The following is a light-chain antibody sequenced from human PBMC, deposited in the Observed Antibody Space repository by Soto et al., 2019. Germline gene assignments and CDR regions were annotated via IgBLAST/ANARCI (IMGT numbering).Light chain of an antibody. V-gene: IGKV3-11*01. CDR2: DAS. J-gene: IGKJ3*01. CDR1: RSVSSY. CDR3: QQRSNWPT. Sequence: EIVLTQSPATLSLSPGESATLSCRATRSVSSYLAWYQQKPGEAPRLLIYDASSRPTDIPARFSGSGSGTDFTLTISRLEPEDFAVYYCQQRSNWPTFGPGTKVDIK.